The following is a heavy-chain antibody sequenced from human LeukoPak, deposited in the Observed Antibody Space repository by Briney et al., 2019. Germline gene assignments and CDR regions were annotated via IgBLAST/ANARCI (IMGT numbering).Heavy chain of an antibody. J-gene: IGHJ6*02. D-gene: IGHD3-3*01. CDR3: ARQYEDYDSNYYYGMDV. Sequence: GESLKISCKGSGYSFTSYWIGWVRQMPGKGLEWMGIIYPGDSDTRYSPSFQGQVTISADKSISTAYLQWSSLKASDTAMYYCARQYEDYDSNYYYGMDVWGHGTTVTVSS. CDR2: IYPGDSDT. V-gene: IGHV5-51*01. CDR1: GYSFTSYW.